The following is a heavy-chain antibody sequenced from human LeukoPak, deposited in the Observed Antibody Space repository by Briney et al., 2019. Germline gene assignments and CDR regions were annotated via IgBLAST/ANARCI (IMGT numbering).Heavy chain of an antibody. CDR1: GGSISSSSYY. J-gene: IGHJ5*02. D-gene: IGHD6-13*01. CDR2: IYHSGST. Sequence: PSETLSLTCTVSGGSISSSSYYWGWIRQPPGKGLEWIGYIYHSGSTYYNPSLKSRVTISVDRSKNQFSLKLSSVTAADTAVYYCARSSSSWLRGFDPWGQGTLVTVSS. CDR3: ARSSSSWLRGFDP. V-gene: IGHV4-39*07.